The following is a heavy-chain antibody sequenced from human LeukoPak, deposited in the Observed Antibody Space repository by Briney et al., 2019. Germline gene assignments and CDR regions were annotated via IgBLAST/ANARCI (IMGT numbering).Heavy chain of an antibody. D-gene: IGHD5-24*01. V-gene: IGHV3-23*01. Sequence: GGSLRLSCAASGFTFSSYAMSWVRQAPGKGLEWVSAITDSGGSTYYADSVKCRFTISRDNSKNTLYLQMNSLRAEDTAVYYCARDLADGYNFGYWGQGTLVTVSS. CDR1: GFTFSSYA. J-gene: IGHJ4*02. CDR2: ITDSGGST. CDR3: ARDLADGYNFGY.